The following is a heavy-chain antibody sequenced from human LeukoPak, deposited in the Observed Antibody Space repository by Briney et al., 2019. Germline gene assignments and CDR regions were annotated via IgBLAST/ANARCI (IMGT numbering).Heavy chain of an antibody. D-gene: IGHD3-10*01. J-gene: IGHJ4*02. CDR2: ISSSSYT. V-gene: IGHV3-11*05. CDR3: ARDLVSVTVVRGAFDY. CDR1: GFTFSDYY. Sequence: PGRSLRLSCAASGFTFSDYYMSWIRQAPGKGLEWVSYISSSSYTNYSDSVKGGFTISRDNAKNSLYLQMNSLRAEDTAVYYCARDLVSVTVVRGAFDYWGQGTLVTVSS.